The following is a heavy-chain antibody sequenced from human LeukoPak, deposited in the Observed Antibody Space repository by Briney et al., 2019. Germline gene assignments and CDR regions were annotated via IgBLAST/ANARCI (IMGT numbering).Heavy chain of an antibody. CDR1: GFTFSAYW. CDR3: ARGDYGGNSPGGYYYYYMDV. J-gene: IGHJ6*03. V-gene: IGHV3-7*01. Sequence: GGSLRLSCAASGFTFSAYWMTWVRQAPGKGLEWVANIKQDGSEKYYVDSVKGRFTISRDNAKNSLYLQMNSLRAEDTAVYYCARGDYGGNSPGGYYYYYMDVWGKGTTVTISS. CDR2: IKQDGSEK. D-gene: IGHD4-23*01.